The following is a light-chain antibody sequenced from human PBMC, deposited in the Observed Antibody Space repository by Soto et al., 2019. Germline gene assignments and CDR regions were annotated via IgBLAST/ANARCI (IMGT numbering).Light chain of an antibody. CDR2: EVT. CDR3: CSFAGNNIWL. J-gene: IGLJ3*02. Sequence: QSALTQPPSASASPGQSVTISCTGTISDVGGYNYVSWYQQHPGKAPKLIIYEVTKRPSGVPDRFSASKSGNTASLTVSGLQTEDEADYYCCSFAGNNIWLFGGGTKLTVL. CDR1: ISDVGGYNY. V-gene: IGLV2-8*01.